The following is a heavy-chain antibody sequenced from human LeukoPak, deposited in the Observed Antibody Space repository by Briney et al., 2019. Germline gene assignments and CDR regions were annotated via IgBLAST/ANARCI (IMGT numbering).Heavy chain of an antibody. Sequence: GGSLRLSCAASGFTFDDYAMHWVRQAPGKGLEWVSGISWNSGSIGYADSVKGRFTISRDNAKNSLYLQMNSLRAEDTAVYYCASWVGDIVVVPAARMATFDIWGQGTMVTVSS. CDR1: GFTFDDYA. J-gene: IGHJ3*02. CDR2: ISWNSGSI. D-gene: IGHD2-2*01. CDR3: ASWVGDIVVVPAARMATFDI. V-gene: IGHV3-9*01.